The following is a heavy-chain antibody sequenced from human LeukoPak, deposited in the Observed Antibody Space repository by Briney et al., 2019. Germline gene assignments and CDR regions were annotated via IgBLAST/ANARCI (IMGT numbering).Heavy chain of an antibody. CDR2: IYYSEST. D-gene: IGHD2-15*01. CDR1: GVSISSGGYY. J-gene: IGHJ5*02. CDR3: ARAVVVVRVYPRGWFEP. Sequence: SETLFLTCIVSGVSISSGGYYWSWIRQHPGKGLEWIRYIYYSESTYYNPSLKSRVTISVDTSKNQFSLKLSSVTAADTAVYYCARAVVVVRVYPRGWFEPWGQGTLVTVSS. V-gene: IGHV4-31*03.